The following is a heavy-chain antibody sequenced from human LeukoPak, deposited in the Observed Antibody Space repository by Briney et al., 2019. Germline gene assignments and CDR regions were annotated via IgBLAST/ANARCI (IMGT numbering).Heavy chain of an antibody. CDR3: ARDRTGTDRSPGRLYFDY. CDR2: INHSGST. CDR1: GGSFSGYY. J-gene: IGHJ4*02. V-gene: IGHV4-34*01. Sequence: SETLSLTCAVYGGSFSGYYWSWIRQPPGKGLEWIGEINHSGSTYYNPSLKSRVTISVDRSKNQFSLKLSSVTAADTAVYYCARDRTGTDRSPGRLYFDYWGQGTLVTVSS. D-gene: IGHD3-10*01.